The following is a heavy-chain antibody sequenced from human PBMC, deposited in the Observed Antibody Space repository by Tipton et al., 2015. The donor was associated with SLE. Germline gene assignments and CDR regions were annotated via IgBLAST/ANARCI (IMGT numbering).Heavy chain of an antibody. Sequence: TLSLTCTVSGGSIRGSSFYWGWMRQSPGKGLEWIGSVYYTGTAYYNPSLTSRVTISADTSKNDFSLKLNSVTAADTAVYYCARGLHWFGGYYFDYWGQGAPVSLSS. J-gene: IGHJ4*02. V-gene: IGHV4-39*07. CDR2: VYYTGTA. D-gene: IGHD3-10*01. CDR3: ARGLHWFGGYYFDY. CDR1: GGSIRGSSFY.